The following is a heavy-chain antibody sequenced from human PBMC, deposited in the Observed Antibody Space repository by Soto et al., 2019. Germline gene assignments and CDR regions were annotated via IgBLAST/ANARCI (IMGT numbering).Heavy chain of an antibody. CDR1: RFTVCNAW. CDR3: TTEYDYHYGMDV. Sequence: GCMRHCCAACRFTVCNAWMNWVRKTKGKGLEWVGRIKSKTDGGTTDYAAPVKGRFTISRDDSKNTLYLQMNSLKTEDTAVYYCTTEYDYHYGMDVWGQGTTVTVSS. J-gene: IGHJ6*02. V-gene: IGHV3-15*07. CDR2: IKSKTDGGTT.